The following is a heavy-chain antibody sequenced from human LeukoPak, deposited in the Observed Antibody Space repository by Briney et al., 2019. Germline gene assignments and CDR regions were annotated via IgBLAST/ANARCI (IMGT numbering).Heavy chain of an antibody. J-gene: IGHJ4*02. CDR3: ATNLRRDGYKHFVY. CDR2: ISYDGSNK. Sequence: QSGGSLRLSCAASGFTFSSYGMHWVRQAPGKGLEWVAVISYDGSNKYYADSVKGRFTISRDNSKNTLYLQMNSLRAEDTAVYYSATNLRRDGYKHFVYWGQGTLVTVSS. D-gene: IGHD5-24*01. CDR1: GFTFSSYG. V-gene: IGHV3-30*19.